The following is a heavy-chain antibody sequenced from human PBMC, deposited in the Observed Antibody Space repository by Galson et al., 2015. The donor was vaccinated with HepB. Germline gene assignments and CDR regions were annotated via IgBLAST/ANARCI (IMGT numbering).Heavy chain of an antibody. Sequence: SLRLSCAASGFTFSSYAMHWVRQAPGKGLEWVAVISYDGSNKYYADSVKGRFTISRDNSKNTLYLQMNSLRAEDTAVYYCARDRWDPLNNYDYVWGSYRYGAYYYYGMDVWGQGTTVTVSS. CDR2: ISYDGSNK. V-gene: IGHV3-30-3*01. J-gene: IGHJ6*02. CDR3: ARDRWDPLNNYDYVWGSYRYGAYYYYGMDV. D-gene: IGHD3-16*02. CDR1: GFTFSSYA.